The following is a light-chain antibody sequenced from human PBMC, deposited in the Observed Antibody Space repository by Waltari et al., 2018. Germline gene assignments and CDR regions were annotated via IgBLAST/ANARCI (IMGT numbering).Light chain of an antibody. J-gene: IGKJ1*01. V-gene: IGKV4-1*01. CDR3: HQDYDIPWT. CDR1: RSVLASSNNRHY. Sequence: DIVMTQSPDSLAVSLGVRATINCRSSRSVLASSNNRHYLAWYQQKPGQPPKLLVYWASTRESGVPDRFSGSGSGTDYTLTISSLQAEDVAVYYCHQDYDIPWTFGQGTRVEIK. CDR2: WAS.